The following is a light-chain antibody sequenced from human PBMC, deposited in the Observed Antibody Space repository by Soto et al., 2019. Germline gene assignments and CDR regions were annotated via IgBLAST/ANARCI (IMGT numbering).Light chain of an antibody. J-gene: IGKJ4*01. CDR1: QSVSSY. CDR2: DAS. Sequence: EIVLTQSRATLSLSPGERATLSCRASQSVSSYLAWYQQKPGQAPRLLIYDASNRATGIPARFSGSGSGTDFTLTISSLEPEDFAVYYCQQRTSWLTFGGGTKVEIK. V-gene: IGKV3-11*01. CDR3: QQRTSWLT.